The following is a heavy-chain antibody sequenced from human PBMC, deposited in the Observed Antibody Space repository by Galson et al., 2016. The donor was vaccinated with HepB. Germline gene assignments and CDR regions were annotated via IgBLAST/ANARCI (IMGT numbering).Heavy chain of an antibody. V-gene: IGHV4-31*03. J-gene: IGHJ4*02. CDR3: AGYEVVSFDY. Sequence: TLSLTCTVSGGSISSRGYYWSWIRPHPGKGLEGIGYFYYSGGTYYNPSLQSRLTISLDTSKNHFSLKLDSVTAADTAVYYCAGYEVVSFDYWGQGTLVTVSS. CDR2: FYYSGGT. CDR1: GGSISSRGYY. D-gene: IGHD2-15*01.